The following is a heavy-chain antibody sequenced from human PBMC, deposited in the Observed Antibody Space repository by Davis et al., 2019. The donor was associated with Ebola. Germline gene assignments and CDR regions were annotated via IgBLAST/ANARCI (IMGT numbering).Heavy chain of an antibody. V-gene: IGHV1-3*01. CDR3: ARDHSSSHLFDY. D-gene: IGHD6-13*01. J-gene: IGHJ4*02. Sequence: NFQGRVTITRDTPASTAYMELSSLRSEDTAVYYCARDHSSSHLFDYWGQGTLVTVSS.